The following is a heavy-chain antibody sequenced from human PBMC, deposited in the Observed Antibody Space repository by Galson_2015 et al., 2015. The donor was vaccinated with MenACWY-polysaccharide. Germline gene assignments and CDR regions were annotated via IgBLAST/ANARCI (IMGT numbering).Heavy chain of an antibody. CDR1: GFTFGDYA. CDR2: ISWNSGSI. V-gene: IGHV3-9*01. CDR3: AKDLQDYDFGSGHLGGMGV. Sequence: SLRLSCAASGFTFGDYAMHWVRHAPGKGLEWVSGISWNSGSIGSADSVKGRFTISRDNAKNSLYLQMNSLRAEDTALYYCAKDLQDYDFGSGHLGGMGVWGQGTPVTVSS. J-gene: IGHJ6*02. D-gene: IGHD3-3*01.